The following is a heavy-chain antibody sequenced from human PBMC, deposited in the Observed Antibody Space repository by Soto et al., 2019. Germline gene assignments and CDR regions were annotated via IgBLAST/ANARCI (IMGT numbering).Heavy chain of an antibody. CDR3: VRDIQGYWSDSNYNNPRDV. V-gene: IGHV3-11*05. D-gene: IGHD3-10*01. CDR2: ISTTGGLT. Sequence: PGGSLRLSCVASGFTFSDYDMAWFRQAPGKGLEWISYISTTGGLTKYADSVEARFTVSRDDAKNSMFLQMTSLRIDDTAIYYCVRDIQGYWSDSNYNNPRDVWGTGTLVTVSS. CDR1: GFTFSDYD. J-gene: IGHJ4*02.